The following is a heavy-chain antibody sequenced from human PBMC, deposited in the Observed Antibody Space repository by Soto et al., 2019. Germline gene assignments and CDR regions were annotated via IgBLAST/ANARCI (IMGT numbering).Heavy chain of an antibody. CDR1: GFTFSSYA. Sequence: PGGSLRLSCAASGFTFSSYAMSWVRQAPGKGLEWVSAISGSGGSTYYADSVKGRFTISRDNSKNTLYLQMNSLRAEDTAVYYCAKDLYYDSSGPSDAFDIWGQGTMVTVS. CDR2: ISGSGGST. J-gene: IGHJ3*02. CDR3: AKDLYYDSSGPSDAFDI. V-gene: IGHV3-23*01. D-gene: IGHD3-22*01.